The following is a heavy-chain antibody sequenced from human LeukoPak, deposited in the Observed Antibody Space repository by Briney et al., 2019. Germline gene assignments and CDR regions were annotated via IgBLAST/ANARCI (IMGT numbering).Heavy chain of an antibody. V-gene: IGHV4-59*01. D-gene: IGHD6-19*01. CDR1: GGSISSYY. CDR2: IYYSGST. CDR3: AREVYSSGWYDY. Sequence: SETLSLTCTVSGGSISSYYWSWIRQPPGKGLEWIGYIYYSGSTNYNPSLKSRVTISVDASKNQFSLKLSSVTAADTAVYYCAREVYSSGWYDYWGQGTLVTVSS. J-gene: IGHJ4*02.